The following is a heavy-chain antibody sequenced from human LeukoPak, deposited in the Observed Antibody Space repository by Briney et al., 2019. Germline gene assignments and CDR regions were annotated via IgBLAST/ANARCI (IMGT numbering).Heavy chain of an antibody. CDR2: IIPIFGTA. Sequence: ASVKVSCKASGGTFSSYAISWARQAPGQGLEWMGGIIPIFGTANYAQKFQGRVTITADESTSTAYMELSSLRSEDTAVYYCARTPYDSGGYYYEYFQHWGQGTLVTVSS. D-gene: IGHD3-22*01. J-gene: IGHJ1*01. V-gene: IGHV1-69*01. CDR1: GGTFSSYA. CDR3: ARTPYDSGGYYYEYFQH.